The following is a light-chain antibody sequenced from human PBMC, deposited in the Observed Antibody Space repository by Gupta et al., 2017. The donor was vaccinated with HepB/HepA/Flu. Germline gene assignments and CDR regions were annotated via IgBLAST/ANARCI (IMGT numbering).Light chain of an antibody. J-gene: IGKJ1*01. CDR1: NSVSNNY. CDR2: GAT. Sequence: IVVTQSPGTRSLSHGERATLSCRSSNSVSNNYLALYQQKPGQAPRLLIYGATSRATGSPDRFSGSGSGTDFTLTISRLEPEDFAVYYCQQYGSSLTWTFGQGTKVEIK. CDR3: QQYGSSLTWT. V-gene: IGKV3-20*01.